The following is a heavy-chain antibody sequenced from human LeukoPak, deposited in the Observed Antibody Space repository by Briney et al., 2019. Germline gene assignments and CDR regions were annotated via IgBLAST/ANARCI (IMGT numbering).Heavy chain of an antibody. CDR1: GFTFSDYY. D-gene: IGHD1-26*01. V-gene: IGHV3-11*01. J-gene: IGHJ3*01. Sequence: GSLRLSCDASGFTFSDYYMTWIRQAPGKGLEWISYITSSGTSTYYPVSVRGRFTISRDNARNSVYLQMKYLRADDTAVYYCARDVGATTSATFGLWGQGTMVTISS. CDR2: ITSSGTST. CDR3: ARDVGATTSATFGL.